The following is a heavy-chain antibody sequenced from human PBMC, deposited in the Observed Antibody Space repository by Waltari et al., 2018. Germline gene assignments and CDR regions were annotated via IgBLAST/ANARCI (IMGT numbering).Heavy chain of an antibody. J-gene: IGHJ4*02. CDR1: GFTFSSYS. D-gene: IGHD3-22*01. CDR3: ARESRDSSGYELDY. CDR2: ISSSSSYI. Sequence: EVQVVESGGGLVKPGGSLRLSCAASGFTFSSYSMNWVRQAPGKGLEWVSSISSSSSYIYYADSVKGRFTISRDNAKNSLYLQMNSLRAEDTAVYYCARESRDSSGYELDYWGQGTLVTVSS. V-gene: IGHV3-21*01.